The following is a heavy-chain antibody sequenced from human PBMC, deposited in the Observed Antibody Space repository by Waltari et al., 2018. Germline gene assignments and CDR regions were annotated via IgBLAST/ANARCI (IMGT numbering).Heavy chain of an antibody. D-gene: IGHD2-2*01. J-gene: IGHJ4*02. V-gene: IGHV4-59*01. CDR3: ARGPYAADY. Sequence: QVQLQESGPGLVKPSETLSLTCTVSVGSISSYYWSWIRQPPGKGLEWIGYIYYSGSTNYNPSLKSRVTISVDTSKNQFSLKLSSVTAADTAVYYCARGPYAADYWGQGTLVTVSS. CDR1: VGSISSYY. CDR2: IYYSGST.